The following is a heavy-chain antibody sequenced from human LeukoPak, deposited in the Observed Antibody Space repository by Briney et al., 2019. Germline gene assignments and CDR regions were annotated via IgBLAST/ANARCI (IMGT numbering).Heavy chain of an antibody. CDR3: AKEEAAATNYDILTGPLDY. V-gene: IGHV3-23*01. D-gene: IGHD3-9*01. Sequence: GGSLRLSCAASGFTFSSYAMSWVRRAPGEGLEWVSGISGSGGSTYYADSVKGRFTISRDNSKNTLYLQMNSLRAEDTAVYYCAKEEAAATNYDILTGPLDYWGQGTLVTVSS. CDR1: GFTFSSYA. CDR2: ISGSGGST. J-gene: IGHJ4*02.